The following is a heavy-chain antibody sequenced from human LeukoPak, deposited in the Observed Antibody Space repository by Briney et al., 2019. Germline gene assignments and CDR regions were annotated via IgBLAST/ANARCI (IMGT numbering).Heavy chain of an antibody. Sequence: GGSLRLSCAGSGFTFGGYGMHWFLQTPGKGLEWVAVIAYDGSRAFYADSVKGRFTISRDNSKNTMSVQMDDLRAEDTAVYYCTRYNNDHFDYWGQGTLVTVSS. CDR1: GFTFGGYG. CDR3: TRYNNDHFDY. D-gene: IGHD1-14*01. V-gene: IGHV3-33*01. CDR2: IAYDGSRA. J-gene: IGHJ4*02.